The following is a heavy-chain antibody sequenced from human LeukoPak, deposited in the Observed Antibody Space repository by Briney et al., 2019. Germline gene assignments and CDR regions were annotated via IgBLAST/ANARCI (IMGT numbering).Heavy chain of an antibody. V-gene: IGHV4-59*08. CDR3: AGTYYYDSSGYYVPSRAFDI. Sequence: PSETLSLTCTVSGGSISSYYWSWIRQPPGKGLEWMGYIYYSGSTNYNPSLKSRVTISVDTSKNQFSLKLSSVTAADTAVYYCAGTYYYDSSGYYVPSRAFDIWGQGTMVTVSS. D-gene: IGHD3-22*01. J-gene: IGHJ3*02. CDR1: GGSISSYY. CDR2: IYYSGST.